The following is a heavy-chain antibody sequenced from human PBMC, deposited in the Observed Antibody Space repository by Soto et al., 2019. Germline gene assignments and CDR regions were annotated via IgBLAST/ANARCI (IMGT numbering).Heavy chain of an antibody. CDR2: ISYDGSNK. J-gene: IGHJ6*02. V-gene: IGHV3-30*18. CDR3: AKHIAAAGRYYYYYGMDV. D-gene: IGHD6-13*01. Sequence: GGSLRLSCAASGFTFSSYGMHWVRQAPGKGLEWVAVISYDGSNKYYADSVKGRFTISRDNSKNTLYLQMNSLRAEDTAVYYCAKHIAAAGRYYYYYGMDVWGQGTTVTVS. CDR1: GFTFSSYG.